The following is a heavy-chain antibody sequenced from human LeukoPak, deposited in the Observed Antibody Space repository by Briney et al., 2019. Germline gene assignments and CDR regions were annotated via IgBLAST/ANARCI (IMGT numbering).Heavy chain of an antibody. CDR3: AREQTGTTLGAFDI. Sequence: PSQTLSLTCTVSGGSISSGGYYWSWIRQHPGKGLEWIGYIYYSGSTYYNPSLKSRVTISVDTSKNQFSLKLSSVTAADTAVYYCAREQTGTTLGAFDIWGQGTMVTVSS. D-gene: IGHD1-7*01. V-gene: IGHV4-31*03. CDR2: IYYSGST. CDR1: GGSISSGGYY. J-gene: IGHJ3*02.